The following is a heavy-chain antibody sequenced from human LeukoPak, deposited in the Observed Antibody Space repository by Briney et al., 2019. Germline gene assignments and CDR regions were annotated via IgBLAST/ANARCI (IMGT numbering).Heavy chain of an antibody. Sequence: PSETLSLTCTVSGGSISSYYWSWIRQPPGKGLEWIGYIYYSGSTNYNPSLKSRVTISVDTSKNQFSLKLSSVTAADTAVYYCARYTFAYDSSGYYFDYWGQGTLVTVSS. D-gene: IGHD3-22*01. CDR3: ARYTFAYDSSGYYFDY. CDR1: GGSISSYY. J-gene: IGHJ4*02. V-gene: IGHV4-59*12. CDR2: IYYSGST.